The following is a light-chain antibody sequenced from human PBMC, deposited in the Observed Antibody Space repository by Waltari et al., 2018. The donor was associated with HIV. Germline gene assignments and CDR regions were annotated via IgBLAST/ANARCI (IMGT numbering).Light chain of an antibody. V-gene: IGLV2-8*01. CDR3: SSFGGGDNRVV. Sequence: QSALTQPPSASGSPGQSVTIPCTGASSDIGSYNFVSWYQQRPGQAPGLILYEANKGRSGVPERFSGAKSDNVASLTVSGLRDDDEADYFCSSFGGGDNRVVFGGGTKLTVL. CDR1: SSDIGSYNF. CDR2: EAN. J-gene: IGLJ2*01.